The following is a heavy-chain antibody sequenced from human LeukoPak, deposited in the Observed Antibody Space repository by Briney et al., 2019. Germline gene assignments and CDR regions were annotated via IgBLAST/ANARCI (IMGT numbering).Heavy chain of an antibody. D-gene: IGHD2-21*02. J-gene: IGHJ4*02. CDR2: ISAYNGNT. Sequence: RASVKVSCKASGYTFTSYDISWVRQAPGQGLEWMGWISAYNGNTNYAQKFQGRVTMTTDTSTSTAYMELRSLRSDDTAVYYCARLHCCGGDCSAFAYWGQGTLVTVSS. CDR3: ARLHCCGGDCSAFAY. V-gene: IGHV1-18*01. CDR1: GYTFTSYD.